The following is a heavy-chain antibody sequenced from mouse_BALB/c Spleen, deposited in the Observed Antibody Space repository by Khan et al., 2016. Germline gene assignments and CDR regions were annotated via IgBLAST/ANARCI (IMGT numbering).Heavy chain of an antibody. J-gene: IGHJ2*01. CDR1: GYSITSDYA. CDR2: ISYSDST. D-gene: IGHD2-4*01. Sequence: EVQLVESGPGLVKPSQSLSLTCTVTGYSITSDYAWNWIRQFPGNKLEWMVYISYSDSTNYNPSLKSRISITRDTSKNQFFLQLNSVTTEDTATYYGARGMITTFDYWGQGTTLTVSS. CDR3: ARGMITTFDY. V-gene: IGHV3-2*02.